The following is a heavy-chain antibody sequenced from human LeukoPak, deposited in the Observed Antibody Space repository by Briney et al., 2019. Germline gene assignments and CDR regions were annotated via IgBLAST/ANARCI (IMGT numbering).Heavy chain of an antibody. CDR3: ASYDSSGYYYAPFSY. J-gene: IGHJ4*02. D-gene: IGHD3-22*01. CDR2: IYYSGST. CDR1: GGSISSGDYY. Sequence: SQTLSLTCTVSGGSISSGDYYWSWIRQPPGKGLEWIGYIYYSGSTYYNPSLKSRVTISVDTSKNQFSLKLSSVTAAGTAVYYCASYDSSGYYYAPFSYWGQGTLVTVSS. V-gene: IGHV4-30-4*01.